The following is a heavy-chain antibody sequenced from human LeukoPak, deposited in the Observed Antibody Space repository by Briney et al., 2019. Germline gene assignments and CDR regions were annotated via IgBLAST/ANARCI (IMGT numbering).Heavy chain of an antibody. Sequence: ASVKVSCKASGYTFTGYYMHWVRQAPGQGLEWMGWINPNNGGTNYAQKFQGRVTMTRDTSISTAYMELSRLRSDDTAVYYCARVGGKQTAIFGVVKDDAFDIWGQGTMVTVSS. CDR1: GYTFTGYY. J-gene: IGHJ3*02. D-gene: IGHD3-3*01. V-gene: IGHV1-2*02. CDR2: INPNNGGT. CDR3: ARVGGKQTAIFGVVKDDAFDI.